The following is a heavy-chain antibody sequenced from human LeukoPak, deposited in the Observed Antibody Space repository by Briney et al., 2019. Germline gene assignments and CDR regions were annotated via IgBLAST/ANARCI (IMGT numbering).Heavy chain of an antibody. CDR2: INPSGGST. J-gene: IGHJ5*02. Sequence: ASVKVSCKASGYTFTSYYMHWVRQAPGQGLEWMGIINPSGGSTSYAQKFQGRVTMTRDMSTSTVYMELSSLRSEDTAVYYCARGPVVVVAATRLNWFDPWGQGTLVTVSS. D-gene: IGHD2-15*01. CDR3: ARGPVVVVAATRLNWFDP. V-gene: IGHV1-46*01. CDR1: GYTFTSYY.